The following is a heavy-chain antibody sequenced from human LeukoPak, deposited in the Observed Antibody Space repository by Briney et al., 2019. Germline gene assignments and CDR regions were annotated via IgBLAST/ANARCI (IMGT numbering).Heavy chain of an antibody. CDR2: ISWNSGSV. Sequence: PGGSLRLSCAASGFTFDDYAMHWVRQAPGKGLEWVSGISWNSGSVGYADSVKGRFTISRDNAKNTLYLQMNSLRAEDTAVYYCARTPIAAASHNWFDPWGQGTLVTVSS. CDR3: ARTPIAAASHNWFDP. J-gene: IGHJ5*02. V-gene: IGHV3-9*01. D-gene: IGHD6-13*01. CDR1: GFTFDDYA.